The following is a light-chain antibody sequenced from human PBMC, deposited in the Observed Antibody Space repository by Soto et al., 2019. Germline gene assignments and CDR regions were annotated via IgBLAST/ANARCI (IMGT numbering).Light chain of an antibody. CDR2: DVS. CDR3: SSYTTSSTYX. J-gene: IGLJ1*01. V-gene: IGLV2-14*01. CDR1: SSDVGGYNY. Sequence: QSVLTQAASGSGSPGQSITISCTGTSSDVGGYNYVSWHQQHPGKVPKLMIYDVSYRPSGVSNRFSGSKSGNTASLTISGLQAEDEADYYCSSYTTSSTYXFGTGT.